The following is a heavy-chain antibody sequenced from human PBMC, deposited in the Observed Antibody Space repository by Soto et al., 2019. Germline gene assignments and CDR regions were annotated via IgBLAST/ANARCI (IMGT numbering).Heavy chain of an antibody. CDR2: IYYSGST. Sequence: QLQLQASGPGLVKPSETLSLTCTVSGGAISSSSYYWGWIRQPPGKGLEWTGSIYYSGSTYYKPAQQHRVTISVDTSKDQFTPKLSCVTAADTAVYYSASLTDIVVVVAAHGRPEYFQQWGQGSLVTVST. CDR3: ASLTDIVVVVAAHGRPEYFQQ. V-gene: IGHV4-39*01. CDR1: GGAISSSSYY. D-gene: IGHD2-15*01. J-gene: IGHJ1*01.